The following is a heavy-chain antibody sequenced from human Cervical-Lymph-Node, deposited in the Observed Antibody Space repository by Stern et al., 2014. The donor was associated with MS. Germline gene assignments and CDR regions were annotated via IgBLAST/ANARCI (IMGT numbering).Heavy chain of an antibody. CDR1: GFSFSRYA. J-gene: IGHJ4*02. CDR2: IWYDGSNP. V-gene: IGHV3-33*01. D-gene: IGHD6-13*01. Sequence: QVQLVESGGGVVQPGRSLRLSCAASGFSFSRYAMHWVRQAPGKGLEWVALIWYDGSNPYYADSVTGRFTISRDNFMNTLYLQMNSLRAEDTAVYYCASAYSSSHYYFDYWGQGTLVTVSS. CDR3: ASAYSSSHYYFDY.